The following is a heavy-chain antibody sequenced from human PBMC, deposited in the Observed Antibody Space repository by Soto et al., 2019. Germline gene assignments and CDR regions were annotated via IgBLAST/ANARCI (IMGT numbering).Heavy chain of an antibody. CDR1: GYTFSNFG. CDR3: ARGVRVSAYLDYYMDV. D-gene: IGHD3-10*02. Sequence: QVQLVQSGAEVKKPGASLKVSCKASGYTFSNFGVSWVRQAPGQGLEWIGWINPDNGDTNYGQKFQGRATMTTDTFTDTVYMEVGGLRSEDTAVYYCARGVRVSAYLDYYMDVLGEGTTVTVSS. CDR2: INPDNGDT. J-gene: IGHJ6*03. V-gene: IGHV1-18*01.